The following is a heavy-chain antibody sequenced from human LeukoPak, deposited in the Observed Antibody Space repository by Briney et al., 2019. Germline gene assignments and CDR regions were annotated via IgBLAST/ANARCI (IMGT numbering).Heavy chain of an antibody. J-gene: IGHJ6*03. D-gene: IGHD4-11*01. CDR3: ARASDYSRYYYYYMDV. Sequence: SETLSLTCTVSGDSISSYYWSWIRQPPGKGLEWIGYINYSGNTNYNPSLKSRVTISVDTSKNQFSLKLSSVTAADTAVYYCARASDYSRYYYYYMDVWGKGTTVTVSS. CDR1: GDSISSYY. V-gene: IGHV4-59*12. CDR2: INYSGNT.